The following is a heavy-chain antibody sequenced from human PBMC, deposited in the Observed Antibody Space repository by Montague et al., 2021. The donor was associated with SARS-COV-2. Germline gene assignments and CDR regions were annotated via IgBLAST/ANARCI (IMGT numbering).Heavy chain of an antibody. CDR1: EDSVSTNRAT. D-gene: IGHD3-16*01. CDR3: ARVRMDGGSDY. Sequence: CAISEDSVSTNRATCNWIRQSPSRGLEWLGRTYYKSKWYNDYAVSVKSRIIINPDTSKNQFSLQLNSVTPEDTAVYYCARVRMDGGSDYWGQGTLVTVSS. V-gene: IGHV6-1*01. J-gene: IGHJ4*02. CDR2: TYYKSKWYN.